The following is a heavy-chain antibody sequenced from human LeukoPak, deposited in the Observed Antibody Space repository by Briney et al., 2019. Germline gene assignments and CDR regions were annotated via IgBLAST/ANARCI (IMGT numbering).Heavy chain of an antibody. D-gene: IGHD6-19*01. CDR2: IYTSGST. V-gene: IGHV4-59*10. J-gene: IGHJ4*02. Sequence: SETLSLTCAVYGGSFSGYYWSWIRQPPGKGPEWIGRIYTSGSTNYNPSLKSRVTMSVDTSKNQFSLKLSSVTAADTAVYYCARGGSGWLFDYWGQGTLVTVSS. CDR1: GGSFSGYY. CDR3: ARGGSGWLFDY.